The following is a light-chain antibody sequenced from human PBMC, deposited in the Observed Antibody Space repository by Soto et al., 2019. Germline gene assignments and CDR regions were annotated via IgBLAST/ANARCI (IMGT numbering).Light chain of an antibody. CDR1: PTISFS. CDR2: DAS. J-gene: IGKJ1*01. V-gene: IGKV1-5*01. CDR3: QQYLGYSLT. Sequence: DIQITQSPSTLSASVCARVTTTCRATPTISFSLAWYQQKPGKAPKLLIYDASTLESGVTSRFSGSESGTEFILTISGLQPDDFATYYCQQYLGYSLTFGQGTKVDIK.